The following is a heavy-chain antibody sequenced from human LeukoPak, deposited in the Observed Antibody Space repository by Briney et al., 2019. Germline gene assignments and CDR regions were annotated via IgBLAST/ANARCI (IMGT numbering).Heavy chain of an antibody. CDR1: GFTFSTDG. CDR2: TTFDGANK. CDR3: AKGLSGNSFYFDY. Sequence: GGSLRLSCAASGFTFSTDGIHWVRQAPGKGLEWLADTTFDGANKYYADSVRGRFTISRDNSKNTLYLEMNSLRPEDTAVYYCAKGLSGNSFYFDYWGQGTLVTVSS. V-gene: IGHV3-30*02. J-gene: IGHJ4*02. D-gene: IGHD1-20*01.